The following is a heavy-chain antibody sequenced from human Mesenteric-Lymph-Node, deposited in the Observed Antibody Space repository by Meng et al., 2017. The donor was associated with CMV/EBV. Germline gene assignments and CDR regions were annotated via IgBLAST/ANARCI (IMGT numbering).Heavy chain of an antibody. CDR1: GYTFTSYG. CDR3: AKSPGSGSIAALYFDY. Sequence: ASVKVSCKASGYTFTSYGISWVRQAPGQGLEWMGWINPNSGGTNYAQKFHGRVTMTTDTSIRTAYMELSSLRSDDTALYYCAKSPGSGSIAALYFDYWGQGTLVTVSS. CDR2: INPNSGGT. D-gene: IGHD6-6*01. J-gene: IGHJ4*02. V-gene: IGHV1-2*02.